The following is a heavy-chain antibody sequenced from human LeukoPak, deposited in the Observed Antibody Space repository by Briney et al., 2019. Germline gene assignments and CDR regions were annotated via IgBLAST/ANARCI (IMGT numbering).Heavy chain of an antibody. Sequence: ASVKVSCKASGYTFTGYYMYWVRQAPGQGLEWMGWINPNSGGTNYAQKFQGRVTMTRDTSISTAYMELSRLRSGDTAVYYCARDRVFLEWLFVDWGQGTLVTVSS. J-gene: IGHJ4*02. CDR2: INPNSGGT. CDR3: ARDRVFLEWLFVD. CDR1: GYTFTGYY. D-gene: IGHD3-3*01. V-gene: IGHV1-2*02.